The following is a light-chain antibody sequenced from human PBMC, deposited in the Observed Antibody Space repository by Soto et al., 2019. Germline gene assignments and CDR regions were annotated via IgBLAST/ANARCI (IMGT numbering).Light chain of an antibody. CDR3: QQYERFSEI. V-gene: IGKV1-5*01. CDR2: DAS. CDR1: QRISSW. Sequence: DIQMTQSHSTLSASVGDRVTITCRASQRISSWLAWYQQKAGKAPKLLIYDASSLESGVPSRFSGSGSGTDFTLTISSLQPDDFATYYCQQYERFSEIFGRGTKVDIK. J-gene: IGKJ2*01.